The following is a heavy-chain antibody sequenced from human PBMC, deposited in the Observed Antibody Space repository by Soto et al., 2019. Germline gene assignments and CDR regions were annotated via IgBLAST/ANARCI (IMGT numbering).Heavy chain of an antibody. D-gene: IGHD1-20*01. V-gene: IGHV2-5*02. CDR3: AHGRRGYTWNDGYFDY. J-gene: IGHJ4*02. CDR2: VYWDDDN. Sequence: QITWQESGPPLVNPTQTLTLTCSFSGFSLTTRPVGVGWIRQAPGKALEWLAFVYWDDDNRYSPSLKSRLNVIRDTSRNQVVLMLKNLDPVDTATYYCAHGRRGYTWNDGYFDYWGQGTLVTVSS. CDR1: GFSLTTRPVG.